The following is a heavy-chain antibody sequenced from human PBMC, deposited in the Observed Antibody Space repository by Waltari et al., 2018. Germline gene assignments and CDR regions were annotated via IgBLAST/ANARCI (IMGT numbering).Heavy chain of an antibody. V-gene: IGHV1-69*05. CDR1: GGTLSSYA. D-gene: IGHD3-16*02. CDR3: ARCTHYDYIWGSYRFSPCAFDI. CDR2: IIPIFGTA. J-gene: IGHJ3*02. Sequence: QVQLVQSGAEVKKPGSSVKVSCKASGGTLSSYAISWVRQAAGQGLEWMGGIIPIFGTANYAQKFQGRVTITTDESTSTAYMELSSLRSEDTAVYYCARCTHYDYIWGSYRFSPCAFDIWGQGTMVTVSS.